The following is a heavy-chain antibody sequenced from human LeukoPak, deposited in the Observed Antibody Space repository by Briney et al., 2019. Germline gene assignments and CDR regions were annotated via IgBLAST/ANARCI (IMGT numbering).Heavy chain of an antibody. J-gene: IGHJ6*02. CDR3: ARSCSSTSCPEDYYGMDV. CDR2: INSDGSST. V-gene: IGHV3-74*01. CDR1: GFTFSSYW. D-gene: IGHD2-2*01. Sequence: GGSLRLSCAASGFTFSSYWMHGVRQAPGKGLVWVSRINSDGSSTSYADSVKGRFTISRDNAKNTLYLQMNSLRAEDTAVYYCARSCSSTSCPEDYYGMDVWGQGTTVTVSS.